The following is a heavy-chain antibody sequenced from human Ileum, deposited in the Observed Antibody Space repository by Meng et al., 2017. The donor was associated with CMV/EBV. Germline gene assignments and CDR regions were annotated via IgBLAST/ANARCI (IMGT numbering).Heavy chain of an antibody. CDR1: GFTCSSHW. D-gene: IGHD1-1*01. CDR2: ISRDGGTT. V-gene: IGHV3-74*01. CDR3: ARNWNGIDY. J-gene: IGHJ4*02. Sequence: LRLSGAASGFTCSSHWMHWVRRVPGEGLVHISRISRDGGTTDYADSVKGRFTASRDNAKNTLYLQMDSLRAEDTAVYYCARNWNGIDYWGQGILVTVSS.